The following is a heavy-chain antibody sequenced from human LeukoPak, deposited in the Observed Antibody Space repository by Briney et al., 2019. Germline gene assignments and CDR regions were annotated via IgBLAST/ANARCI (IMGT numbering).Heavy chain of an antibody. D-gene: IGHD3-22*01. V-gene: IGHV3-11*01. Sequence: GGSLRLSCAASGFTFSDYYMSWIRQAPGKGLEWVSYISSSGSTIYYADSVKGRFTISRDNAKNSLYLQMNSLRAEDTAVYYCARESPERYYYDSSGYYLIRQYYYYYMDVWGKGTTVTISS. CDR2: ISSSGSTI. CDR3: ARESPERYYYDSSGYYLIRQYYYYYMDV. J-gene: IGHJ6*03. CDR1: GFTFSDYY.